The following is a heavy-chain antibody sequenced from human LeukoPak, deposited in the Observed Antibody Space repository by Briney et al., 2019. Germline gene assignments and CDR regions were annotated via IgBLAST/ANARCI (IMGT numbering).Heavy chain of an antibody. CDR2: IYYSGST. CDR3: ARGIVVVPAADNWFDP. J-gene: IGHJ5*02. D-gene: IGHD2-2*01. CDR1: GGSISSGGYY. V-gene: IGHV4-31*03. Sequence: SVTLSLTCTVSGGSISSGGYYWSWIRQHPGKGLEWIGYIYYSGSTYYNPSLKSRVTISVDTSKNQFSLELSSVTAADTAVYYCARGIVVVPAADNWFDPWGQGTLVTVSS.